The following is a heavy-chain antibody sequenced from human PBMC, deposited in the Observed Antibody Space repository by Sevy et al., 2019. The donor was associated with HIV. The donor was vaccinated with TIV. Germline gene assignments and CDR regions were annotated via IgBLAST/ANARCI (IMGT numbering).Heavy chain of an antibody. CDR3: ARLYSCGGSCYYFDL. CDR2: INPGGGAP. J-gene: IGHJ4*02. CDR1: GYSFTSRY. V-gene: IGHV1-46*01. Sequence: ASVKVSCKASGYSFTSRYLHWVRQAPGQGLVWMGQINPGGGAPIYAQKFQGRVSMTSDTSTRTMYMDVSSLRSEDTAMYYCARLYSCGGSCYYFDLWGQGTLVTVSS. D-gene: IGHD2-21*01.